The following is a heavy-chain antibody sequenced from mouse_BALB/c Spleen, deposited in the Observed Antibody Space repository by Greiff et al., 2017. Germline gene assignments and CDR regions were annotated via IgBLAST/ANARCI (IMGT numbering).Heavy chain of an antibody. CDR1: GYTFTDYN. CDR3: ARSLTGPYYFDY. J-gene: IGHJ2*01. D-gene: IGHD4-1*01. V-gene: IGHV1-18*01. Sequence: DVQLQESGPELVKPGASVKIPCKASGYTFTDYNMDWVKQSHGKSLEWIGDINPNNGGTIYNQKFKGKATLTVDKSSSTAYMELRSLTSEDTAVYYCARSLTGPYYFDYWGQGTTLTVSS. CDR2: INPNNGGT.